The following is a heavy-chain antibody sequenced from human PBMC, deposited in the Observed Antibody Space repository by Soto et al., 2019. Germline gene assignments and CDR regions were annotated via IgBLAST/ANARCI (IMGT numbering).Heavy chain of an antibody. CDR2: IYYSGIT. V-gene: IGHV4-39*01. Sequence: SETLSLTCTVSGVSISNSSYYWGWIRRPPGKGLEWIGTIYYSGITYYNPSLKSRVTISVDTSKNQFSLKLTSVTAADTAVYYCARHGSNWGQGTLVTVPQ. CDR1: GVSISNSSYY. CDR3: ARHGSN. J-gene: IGHJ4*02.